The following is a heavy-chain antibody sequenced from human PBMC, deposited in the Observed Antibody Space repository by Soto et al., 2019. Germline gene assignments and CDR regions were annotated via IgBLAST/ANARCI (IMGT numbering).Heavy chain of an antibody. Sequence: EVQLGESGGGLVKPGGSLRLSCAASGFTFTRYSMNWVRQAPGKGLEWVSSISSTTNYIYYGDSMKGRFTISRHNAKKSLYLEMNSLRAEDTAVYYCARASEDLTSNFAYWGQGPLATASS. CDR2: ISSTTNYI. V-gene: IGHV3-21*01. J-gene: IGHJ4*02. CDR3: ARASEDLTSNFAY. CDR1: GFTFTRYS. D-gene: IGHD6-6*01.